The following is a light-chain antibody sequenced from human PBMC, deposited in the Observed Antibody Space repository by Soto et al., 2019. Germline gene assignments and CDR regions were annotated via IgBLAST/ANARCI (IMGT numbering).Light chain of an antibody. J-gene: IGKJ1*01. CDR3: QHYGSSSWT. V-gene: IGKV3-20*01. CDR1: QSVSSSY. Sequence: IVLTQSPGTLSLSPGERATLSCRASQSVSSSYLAWYQQKPGQAPRLLIYGASSRATGIPDRFSGSGSGTDFSLTITRLEPEDFAVYYCQHYGSSSWTFGQGTKVDIK. CDR2: GAS.